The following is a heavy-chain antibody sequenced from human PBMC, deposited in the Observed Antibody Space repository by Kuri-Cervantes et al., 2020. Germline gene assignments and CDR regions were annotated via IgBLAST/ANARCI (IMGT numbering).Heavy chain of an antibody. CDR3: ARGRLPAKKAYYYYYYMDV. D-gene: IGHD5-18*01. CDR1: GFTFSSYW. V-gene: IGHV3-74*01. Sequence: GESLKISCAASGFTFSSYWMHWVRQAPGKGLVWVSRINTDESGTSYGDSVKGRFTISRDNAKNTLFLQMNSLRAEDTAVYYCARGRLPAKKAYYYYYYMDVWGKGTTVTVSS. J-gene: IGHJ6*03. CDR2: INTDESGT.